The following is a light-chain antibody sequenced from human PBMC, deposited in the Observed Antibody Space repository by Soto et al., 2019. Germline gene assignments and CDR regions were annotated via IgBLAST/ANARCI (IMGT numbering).Light chain of an antibody. Sequence: DVVMTQSPLSLPVTLGQPASISCRSSQSLVYSDGNTFLNWFHQRPGQSPRRLLYKVSNPDSGDPDSFSGCGTGTDFTMQISRVEAEDVGIYYCIHGTHWTPTFGQGTEVEI. CDR2: KVS. CDR1: QSLVYSDGNTF. V-gene: IGKV2-30*01. J-gene: IGKJ1*01. CDR3: IHGTHWTPT.